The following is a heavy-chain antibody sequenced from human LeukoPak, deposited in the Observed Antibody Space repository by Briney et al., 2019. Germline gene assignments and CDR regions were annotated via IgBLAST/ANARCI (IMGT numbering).Heavy chain of an antibody. CDR3: ARPRSGYCSNTSCQGPFDP. CDR2: IYPGDSDT. D-gene: IGHD2-2*01. V-gene: IGHV5-51*01. CDR1: GYSFTSYW. Sequence: GESLKNSCKGSGYSFTSYWIGWVRQMPGKGLEWMGIIYPGDSDTRYSPSFQGQVTISADKSISTAYLQWSSLKASDTAMDYCARPRSGYCSNTSCQGPFDPWGQGTLVTVYS. J-gene: IGHJ5*02.